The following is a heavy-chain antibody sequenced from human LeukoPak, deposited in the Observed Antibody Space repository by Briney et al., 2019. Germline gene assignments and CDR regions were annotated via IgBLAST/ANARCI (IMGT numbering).Heavy chain of an antibody. CDR3: ARGGMVRGINLDY. Sequence: SETLSLTCAVYGGSFSGYYWSWIRQPPGKGLEWIGEINHSGSTNYSPSLKSRVTISVDTSKNQFSLKLSSVTAADTAVYYCARGGMVRGINLDYWGQGTLVTVSS. CDR1: GGSFSGYY. V-gene: IGHV4-34*01. D-gene: IGHD3-10*01. J-gene: IGHJ4*02. CDR2: INHSGST.